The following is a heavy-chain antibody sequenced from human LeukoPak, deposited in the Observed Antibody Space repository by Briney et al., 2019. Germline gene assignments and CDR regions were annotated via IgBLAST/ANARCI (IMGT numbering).Heavy chain of an antibody. CDR1: GGSISSYY. D-gene: IGHD2-15*01. V-gene: IGHV4-59*01. J-gene: IGHJ4*02. CDR2: IYYSGST. CDR3: ARAWWYRFGLLSN. Sequence: PSETLSLTCTVSGGSISSYYWSWIRQPPGKGLEWIGYIYYSGSTNYNPSLKSRVTISVDTSKNQFSLKLSSVTAADTAVYYCARAWWYRFGLLSNRGQGTLVTVSS.